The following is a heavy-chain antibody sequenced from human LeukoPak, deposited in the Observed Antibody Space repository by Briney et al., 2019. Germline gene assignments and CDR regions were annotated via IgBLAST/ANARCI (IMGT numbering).Heavy chain of an antibody. CDR3: ARGPDMTTVTPTNYYYYAMDV. D-gene: IGHD4-17*01. CDR1: GGSFSGYY. J-gene: IGHJ6*02. Sequence: PSVTLSLTCAVYGGSFSGYYWSWIRQPPGKGLDWIGEFNHSGSTNYNPSLKSRVTISVDTSKNQFSLKLSSVTAADTAVYYCARGPDMTTVTPTNYYYYAMDVWGQGTTVTVSS. CDR2: FNHSGST. V-gene: IGHV4-34*01.